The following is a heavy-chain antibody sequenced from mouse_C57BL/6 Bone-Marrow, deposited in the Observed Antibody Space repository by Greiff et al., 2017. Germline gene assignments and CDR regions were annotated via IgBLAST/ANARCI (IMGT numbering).Heavy chain of an antibody. J-gene: IGHJ2*01. Sequence: EVQLQQSGPELVKPGDSVKISCKASGYSFTGYFMNWVMQSHGKSLEWIGRINPYNGDTFYNQKFKGKATLTVDKSSSTAHMELRRLTSEDSAVYYCARSRSYYYGSSLFDYWGQGTTLTVSS. V-gene: IGHV1-20*01. CDR2: INPYNGDT. CDR3: ARSRSYYYGSSLFDY. CDR1: GYSFTGYF. D-gene: IGHD1-1*01.